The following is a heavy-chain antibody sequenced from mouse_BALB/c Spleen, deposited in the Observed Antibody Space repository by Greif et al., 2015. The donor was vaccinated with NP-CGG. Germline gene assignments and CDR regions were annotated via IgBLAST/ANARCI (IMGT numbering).Heavy chain of an antibody. CDR3: ARSGRYDGFDY. Sequence: VQLQQSGPELVKPGASVKMSCKASGYTFTSYVMHWVKQKPGQGLEWIGYINPYNDGTKYNEKFKGKATLTSDKPSSTAYMELSSLTSEDSAVYYCARSGRYDGFDYWGQGTTLTVSS. CDR2: INPYNDGT. V-gene: IGHV1-14*01. D-gene: IGHD2-14*01. CDR1: GYTFTSYV. J-gene: IGHJ2*01.